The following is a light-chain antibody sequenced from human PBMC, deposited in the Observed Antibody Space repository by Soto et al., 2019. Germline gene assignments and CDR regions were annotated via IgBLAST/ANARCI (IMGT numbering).Light chain of an antibody. J-gene: IGLJ2*01. CDR1: SSDVGGYNF. CDR3: SSYTSSNTPVV. V-gene: IGLV2-14*01. CDR2: DVS. Sequence: QSALTQPASVSGSPGQSIAISCTGTSSDVGGYNFVSWFQQHPGKAPKLLIYDVSNRPSGVSNRFSGSKSGNTASLTISGFQAEDEADYYCSSYTSSNTPVVFGGGTKLTVL.